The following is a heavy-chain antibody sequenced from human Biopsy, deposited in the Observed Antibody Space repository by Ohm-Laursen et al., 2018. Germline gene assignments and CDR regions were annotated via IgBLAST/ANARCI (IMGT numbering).Heavy chain of an antibody. CDR3: ARGTRWSPYSMDV. CDR1: GFSVNDNY. V-gene: IGHV3-53*01. J-gene: IGHJ6*02. CDR2: IYGDGRT. Sequence: SLRLSCSASGFSVNDNYMSWVRQAPGKGLEWVSFIYGDGRTFYAGSVKDRFTLSRDTSNNLMFLQMDSLRADDTAVYYCARGTRWSPYSMDVWGQGTTVTVSS. D-gene: IGHD4-23*01.